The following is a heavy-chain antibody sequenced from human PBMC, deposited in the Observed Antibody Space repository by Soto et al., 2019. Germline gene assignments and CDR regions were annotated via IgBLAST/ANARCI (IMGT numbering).Heavy chain of an antibody. CDR3: ARGSSTWSNGFDP. V-gene: IGHV3-30*04. Sequence: QVQLVESGGGVVQPGGSLRLSCAASRITFSTYAMHWVRQAPGKGLEWVALISYDGSYKYYADSVKGRFTISRDNSKNTLYLQINSLRPEDTAVYYCARGSSTWSNGFDPWGQGTLVTVSS. D-gene: IGHD6-13*01. CDR1: RITFSTYA. CDR2: ISYDGSYK. J-gene: IGHJ5*02.